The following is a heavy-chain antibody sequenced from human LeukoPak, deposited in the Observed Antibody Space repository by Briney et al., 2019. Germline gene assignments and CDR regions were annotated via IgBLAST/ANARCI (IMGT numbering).Heavy chain of an antibody. CDR1: GFTFSSYG. D-gene: IGHD6-19*01. Sequence: PGGSLRLSCAASGFTFSSYGMHWVRQAPGKGLEWVAVIWYDGSNKYYADSVKGRFTISRDNSKNTLYLQMNSLRAEDTAVCYCARDRRVTCSGCHGSGWFDPWGQGTLVTVSS. CDR2: IWYDGSNK. J-gene: IGHJ5*02. V-gene: IGHV3-33*01. CDR3: ARDRRVTCSGCHGSGWFDP.